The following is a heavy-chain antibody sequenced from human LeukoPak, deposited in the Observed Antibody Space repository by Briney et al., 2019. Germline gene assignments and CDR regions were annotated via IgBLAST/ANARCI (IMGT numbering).Heavy chain of an antibody. CDR2: IYSGGST. Sequence: PGGSLRLSCAASGFTVSSNYMSWVRLAPGKGLEWVSVIYSGGSTYYADSVKGRFTISRDNSKNTLYLQMNSLRAEDTAVYYCAISGSTSYYYYGMDVWGQGTTVTVSS. CDR1: GFTVSSNY. D-gene: IGHD2-2*01. V-gene: IGHV3-53*01. J-gene: IGHJ6*02. CDR3: AISGSTSYYYYGMDV.